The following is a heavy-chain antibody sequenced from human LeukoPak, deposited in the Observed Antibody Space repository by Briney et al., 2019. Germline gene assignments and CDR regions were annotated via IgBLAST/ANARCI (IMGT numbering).Heavy chain of an antibody. J-gene: IGHJ4*02. CDR2: IYTSGST. D-gene: IGHD2-15*01. CDR1: GGSISSGSYY. Sequence: SQTLSLTCTVSGGSISSGSYYWSWIRQPAGKGLEWIGRIYTSGSTNYNPSLKSRVTISVDTSKNQFSLKLSSVTAADTAVYYCARGGSECDYWGQGTLVTVSS. CDR3: ARGGSECDY. V-gene: IGHV4-61*02.